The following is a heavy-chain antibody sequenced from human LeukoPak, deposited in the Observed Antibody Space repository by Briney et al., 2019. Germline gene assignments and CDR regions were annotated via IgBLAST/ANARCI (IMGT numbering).Heavy chain of an antibody. CDR3: ARGGDIVGATRSAFDI. CDR1: GXTVSSNY. V-gene: IGHV3-53*01. CDR2: LSSGGTT. J-gene: IGHJ3*02. Sequence: PGGSLRLSCAASGXTVSSNYMSWVRQAPGKGLEWVSVLSSGGTTYYADSVKGRFTISRDNSKNTLYLQMNSLRAEDTAIYYCARGGDIVGATRSAFDIWGQGTMVTVSS. D-gene: IGHD1-26*01.